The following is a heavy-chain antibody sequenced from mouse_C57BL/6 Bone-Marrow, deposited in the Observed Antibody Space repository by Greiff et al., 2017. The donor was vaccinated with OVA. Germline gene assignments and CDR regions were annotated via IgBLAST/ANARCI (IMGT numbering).Heavy chain of an antibody. J-gene: IGHJ4*01. Sequence: EVKLVESGEGLVKPGGSLKLSCAASGFTFRSYAMSWVRQTPEKRLEWVAYISSGGNYIYYADTVKGRFTISRDNARNNLYLQMSSLKSEDTAMYYCTRLLDAMDYWGQGTSVTVSS. D-gene: IGHD2-1*01. V-gene: IGHV5-9-1*02. CDR3: TRLLDAMDY. CDR2: ISSGGNYI. CDR1: GFTFRSYA.